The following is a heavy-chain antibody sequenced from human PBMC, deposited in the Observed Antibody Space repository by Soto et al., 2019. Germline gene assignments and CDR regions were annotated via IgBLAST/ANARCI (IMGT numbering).Heavy chain of an antibody. D-gene: IGHD6-13*01. CDR1: GFTFSSYG. CDR3: ARDRSNWQQLVSGFDY. CDR2: IWYDGSNK. V-gene: IGHV3-33*01. Sequence: QPGGSLRLSCAASGFTFSSYGMHWVRQAPGKWLEWVAVIWYDGSNKYYADSVKGRFTISRDNSKNTLYLQMNSLRAEDTAVYYCARDRSNWQQLVSGFDYWGQGTLVTVSS. J-gene: IGHJ4*02.